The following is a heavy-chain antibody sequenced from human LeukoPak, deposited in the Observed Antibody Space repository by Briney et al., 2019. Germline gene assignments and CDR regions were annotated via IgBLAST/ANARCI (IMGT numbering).Heavy chain of an antibody. V-gene: IGHV3-11*01. D-gene: IGHD2-15*01. CDR1: GFTFSDYY. J-gene: IGHJ4*02. CDR2: ISSSGSTI. CDR3: ARDRRYRSGGSCYSIFDY. Sequence: GGSLRLSCAASGFTFSDYYMSWIRQAPGKGLEWVSYISSSGSTIYYADSVKGRFTISRDNAKNSLYLQMNSLRAEDTAVYYCARDRRYRSGGSCYSIFDYWGQGTLVTVSS.